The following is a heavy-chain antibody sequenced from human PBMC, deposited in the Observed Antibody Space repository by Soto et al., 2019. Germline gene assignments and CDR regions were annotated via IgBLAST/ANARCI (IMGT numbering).Heavy chain of an antibody. Sequence: PSETLRLSCAASVFTVSSSYMSWVRQAPGKGLEWVSVIYSGGGTYYADSVKGRFTISRDNSKNTLYLQMNSLRAEDTAAYYCARDSVGPYIWGQGTMVTVSS. CDR1: VFTVSSSY. D-gene: IGHD2-2*01. J-gene: IGHJ3*02. V-gene: IGHV3-53*01. CDR2: IYSGGGT. CDR3: ARDSVGPYI.